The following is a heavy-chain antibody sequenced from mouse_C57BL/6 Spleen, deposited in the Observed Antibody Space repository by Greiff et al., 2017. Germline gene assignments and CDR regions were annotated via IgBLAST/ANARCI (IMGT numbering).Heavy chain of an antibody. CDR2: INPNNGGT. Sequence: EVQLQQSGPELVKPGASVKISCKASGYTFTDYYMNWVKQSHGKSLEWIGDINPNNGGTSYNQKFKGKATLTVDKSSSTAYMELRSLTSEDSAVYYCAREGVLRDFDYWGQGTTLTVSS. CDR1: GYTFTDYY. CDR3: AREGVLRDFDY. D-gene: IGHD1-1*01. J-gene: IGHJ2*01. V-gene: IGHV1-26*01.